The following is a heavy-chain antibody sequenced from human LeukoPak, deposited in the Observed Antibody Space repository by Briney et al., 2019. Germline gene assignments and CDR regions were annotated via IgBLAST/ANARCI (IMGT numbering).Heavy chain of an antibody. D-gene: IGHD6-13*01. CDR3: ARDYDLAAAGSFDY. CDR1: GFTFSCYA. CDR2: ISGSGGST. V-gene: IGHV3-23*01. Sequence: GGSLRLSCAASGFTFSCYAMSWVRQAPGKGLEWVSAISGSGGSTYYADSVKGRFTISRDNSKNTLYLQMNSLRAEDTAVYYCARDYDLAAAGSFDYWGQGTLVTVSS. J-gene: IGHJ4*02.